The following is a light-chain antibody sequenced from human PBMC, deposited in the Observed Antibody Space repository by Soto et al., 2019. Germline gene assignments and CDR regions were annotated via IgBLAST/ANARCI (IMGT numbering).Light chain of an antibody. V-gene: IGKV1-5*03. CDR1: QNINDW. CDR2: KAS. Sequence: DIQVTQSPSTLSASVGDRVTINCRASQNINDWLAWYQQKSGKAPKVLLYKASSLGSGVPSRFSGSGSGTEFTLTISSLQTEDFATYYCQQYGANSPWRFGQGTKVVIK. CDR3: QQYGANSPWR. J-gene: IGKJ1*01.